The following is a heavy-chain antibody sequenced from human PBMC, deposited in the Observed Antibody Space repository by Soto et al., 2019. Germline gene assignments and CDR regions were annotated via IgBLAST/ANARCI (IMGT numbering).Heavy chain of an antibody. V-gene: IGHV3-30*18. J-gene: IGHJ6*02. D-gene: IGHD6-13*01. CDR2: ISYDGSNK. CDR3: AKERSSSSWYQGRYYYGMDV. Sequence: PGGSLRLSCAASGSTFSSYGMHWVRQAPGKGLEWVAVISYDGSNKYYADSVKGRFTISRDNSKNTLYLQMNSLRAEDTAVYYCAKERSSSSWYQGRYYYGMDVWGQGTTVTVSS. CDR1: GSTFSSYG.